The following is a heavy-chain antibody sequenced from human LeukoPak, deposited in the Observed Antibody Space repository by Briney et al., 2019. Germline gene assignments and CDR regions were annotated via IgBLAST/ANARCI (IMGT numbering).Heavy chain of an antibody. V-gene: IGHV4-39*01. Sequence: SETLSLTCTVSGGSISSSSYYWGWIRQPPGKGLEWIGSIYYSGSTYYNPSLKSRVTISVDTSKNQFSLKLSSVTAADTAVYYCVRGRESHYDCCEVGDHWGQGTLVTVSS. CDR3: VRGRESHYDCCEVGDH. CDR2: IYYSGST. CDR1: GGSISSSSYY. J-gene: IGHJ4*02. D-gene: IGHD3-3*01.